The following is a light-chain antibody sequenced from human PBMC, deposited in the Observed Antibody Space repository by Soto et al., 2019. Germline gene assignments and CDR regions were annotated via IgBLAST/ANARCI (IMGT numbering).Light chain of an antibody. CDR2: DAS. V-gene: IGKV3D-15*01. CDR3: QHYNGWAWT. CDR1: ESIRTY. Sequence: EIVLTQSPATLSLSPGERATLSCRASESIRTYLAWYQQKPGQAPRLLIYDASTRATGIPVRFSGSGSGTELTHTISSLQSEDFAVYYCQHYNGWAWTFGQGTKVDLK. J-gene: IGKJ1*01.